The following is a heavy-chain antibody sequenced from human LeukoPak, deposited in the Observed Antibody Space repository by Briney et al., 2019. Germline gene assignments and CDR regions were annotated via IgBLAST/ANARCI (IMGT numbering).Heavy chain of an antibody. D-gene: IGHD3-22*01. J-gene: IGHJ4*02. Sequence: GGSLRLSCAAPGFTFSSYSMNWVRQAPGKGLEWVSSISSSSSYIYYADSVKGRFTISRDNAKNSLYLQMNSLRAEDTAVYYCARAIYDKGALFDYWGQGTLVTVSS. CDR1: GFTFSSYS. CDR2: ISSSSSYI. V-gene: IGHV3-21*01. CDR3: ARAIYDKGALFDY.